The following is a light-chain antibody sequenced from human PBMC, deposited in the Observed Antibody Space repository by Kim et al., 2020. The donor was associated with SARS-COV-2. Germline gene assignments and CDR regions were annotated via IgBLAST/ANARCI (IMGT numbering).Light chain of an antibody. J-gene: IGKJ5*01. V-gene: IGKV1-17*01. CDR2: GAS. CDR1: QDIGND. Sequence: ASGGDRVTITCRASQDIGNDVGWYQQSPGRAPKRLIYGASSLQSGVPSRFSGSGSGTEFTLTISSLQPEDFATYFCLQHNSYPITFGQGTRLEIK. CDR3: LQHNSYPIT.